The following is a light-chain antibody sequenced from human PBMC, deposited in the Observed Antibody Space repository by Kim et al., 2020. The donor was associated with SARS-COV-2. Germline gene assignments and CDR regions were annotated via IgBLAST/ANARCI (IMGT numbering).Light chain of an antibody. CDR2: DTF. CDR3: QHYAGSPPIT. CDR1: QSLSSGY. V-gene: IGKV3-20*01. J-gene: IGKJ5*01. Sequence: EIVLTQSPGTLSLSPGERATLSCRASQSLSSGYIAWYQQKPGQAPRLLIYDTFNTATGIPDRFSGSGSGTDFTLTIRRLDPEEFAVYFCQHYAGSPPITFGQGTRLEIK.